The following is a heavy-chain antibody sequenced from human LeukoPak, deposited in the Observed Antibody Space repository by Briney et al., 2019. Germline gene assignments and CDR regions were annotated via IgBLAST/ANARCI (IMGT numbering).Heavy chain of an antibody. J-gene: IGHJ4*02. CDR3: AKDGYYYDSSGYYYDY. V-gene: IGHV3-23*01. Sequence: GGSLRLSCAASGFTFSSYAMSWVRQAPGKGLEWVSAISGSGGSTYYADSVKGRFTISRDNSKNTLYLQMNSLRAEDTAVYYCAKDGYYYDSSGYYYDYWGQGTLVTVSS. CDR2: ISGSGGST. D-gene: IGHD3-22*01. CDR1: GFTFSSYA.